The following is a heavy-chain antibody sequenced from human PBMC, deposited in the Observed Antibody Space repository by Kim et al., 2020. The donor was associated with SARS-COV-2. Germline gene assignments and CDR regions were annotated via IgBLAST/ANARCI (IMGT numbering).Heavy chain of an antibody. CDR3: ARSYYYGSGSYRNYYYYGMDV. J-gene: IGHJ6*02. V-gene: IGHV4-59*01. CDR2: IYYSGST. Sequence: SETLSLTCTVSGGSISSYYWSWIRQPPGKGLEWIGYIYYSGSTNYNSSLKSRVTISVDTSKNQFSLKLSSVTAADTAVYYCARSYYYGSGSYRNYYYYGMDVWGQGTTVTVSS. D-gene: IGHD3-10*01. CDR1: GGSISSYY.